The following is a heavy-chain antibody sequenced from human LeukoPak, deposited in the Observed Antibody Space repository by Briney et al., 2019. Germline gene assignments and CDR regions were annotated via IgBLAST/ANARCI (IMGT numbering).Heavy chain of an antibody. CDR3: ARDSGKVPAVRRNYYYYYMYV. D-gene: IGHD3-10*01. Sequence: GASVKVSCKASGGTFSSYSITWVRQAPGQGLEWMGGIIPIFATAHYAQKFQGRVTITTDESTSTVYMELTSLRSEDTAVYYCARDSGKVPAVRRNYYYYYMYVWGKGTTVTVSS. V-gene: IGHV1-69*05. J-gene: IGHJ6*03. CDR2: IIPIFATA. CDR1: GGTFSSYS.